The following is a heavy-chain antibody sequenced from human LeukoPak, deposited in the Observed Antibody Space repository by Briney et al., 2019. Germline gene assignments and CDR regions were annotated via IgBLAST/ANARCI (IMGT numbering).Heavy chain of an antibody. D-gene: IGHD6-6*01. V-gene: IGHV4-34*01. J-gene: IGHJ4*02. CDR1: GGSFSGYY. CDR2: INHSGST. CDR3: ARASLESIAARSYFDY. Sequence: SETLSLTCAVYGGSFSGYYWIWIRQPPGKGLEWIGEINHSGSTNYNPSLKSRVTISVDTSKNQFSLKLSSVTAADTAVYYCARASLESIAARSYFDYWGQGTLVTVSS.